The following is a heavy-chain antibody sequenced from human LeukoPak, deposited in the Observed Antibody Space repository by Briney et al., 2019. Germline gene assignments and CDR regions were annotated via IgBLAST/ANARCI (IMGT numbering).Heavy chain of an antibody. CDR3: AKIFWETCSGGSCQMGDYGMDV. Sequence: PGGSLRLSCAASGFTFSSYAMSWVRQAPGKGLEWVSAISGSGGSTYYADSVKGRLTISRDNSKNTLYLQMNSLRAEDTAVYYCAKIFWETCSGGSCQMGDYGMDVWGQGTTVTVSS. CDR2: ISGSGGST. CDR1: GFTFSSYA. V-gene: IGHV3-23*01. J-gene: IGHJ6*02. D-gene: IGHD2-15*01.